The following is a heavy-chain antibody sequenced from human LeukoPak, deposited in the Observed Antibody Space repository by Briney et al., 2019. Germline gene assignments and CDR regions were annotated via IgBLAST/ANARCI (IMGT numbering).Heavy chain of an antibody. CDR2: ISAYNGNT. CDR3: AKGGRRHYGDYVAF. J-gene: IGHJ4*02. CDR1: GYTFTSYG. Sequence: ASVKVSCKASGYTFTSYGISWVRQAPGQGLEWMGWISAYNGNTNYAQKLQGRVTMTTDTSTSTAYMELRSLRSDDTAVYHCAKGGRRHYGDYVAFWGQGTLVTVSS. D-gene: IGHD4-17*01. V-gene: IGHV1-18*01.